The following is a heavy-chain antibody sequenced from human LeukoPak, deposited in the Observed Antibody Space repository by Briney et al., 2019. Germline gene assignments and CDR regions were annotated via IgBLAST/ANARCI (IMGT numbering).Heavy chain of an antibody. Sequence: PGGSLRLSCAASGFTFSSYWITWVRQAPGKGLEWVANINQDGSEKCHVDSVKGRFTISRDNAKNSLSLQMNSLRVEDTAVYYCARGVVVAPRSAFDIWGQGTMVTVSS. CDR1: GFTFSSYW. D-gene: IGHD2-2*01. V-gene: IGHV3-7*01. CDR3: ARGVVVAPRSAFDI. CDR2: INQDGSEK. J-gene: IGHJ3*02.